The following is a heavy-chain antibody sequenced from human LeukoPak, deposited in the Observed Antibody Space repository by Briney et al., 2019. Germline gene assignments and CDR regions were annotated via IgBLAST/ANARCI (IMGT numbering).Heavy chain of an antibody. D-gene: IGHD1-26*01. CDR2: ISVSGST. J-gene: IGHJ4*02. V-gene: IGHV3-23*01. CDR1: GFTFSTYG. Sequence: GGSLRLSCAASGFTFSTYGMHWVRQAPGKGLEWVSSISVSGSTYYADSVKGRFTISRDNSKNTLYLQMNSLRAEDTAVYYCAKHVGSGSYFYYFDYWGQGALVTVSS. CDR3: AKHVGSGSYFYYFDY.